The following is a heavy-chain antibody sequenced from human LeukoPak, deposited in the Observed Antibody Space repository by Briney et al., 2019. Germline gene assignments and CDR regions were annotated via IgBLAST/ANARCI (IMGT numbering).Heavy chain of an antibody. CDR3: AREYNSSS. CDR2: ISAYNGNT. Sequence: GASVKVSCKASGYTFTSYGISWVRQAHGQGIEWMGWISAYNGNTNYAQKFQGRVTMTRHTSTSTVYMELSSLRSEDTAVYYCAREYNSSSWGQGTLVTVSS. V-gene: IGHV1-18*01. J-gene: IGHJ4*02. D-gene: IGHD6-13*01. CDR1: GYTFTSYG.